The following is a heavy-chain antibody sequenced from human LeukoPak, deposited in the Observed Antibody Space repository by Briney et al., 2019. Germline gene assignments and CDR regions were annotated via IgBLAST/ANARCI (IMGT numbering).Heavy chain of an antibody. D-gene: IGHD3-10*01. J-gene: IGHJ4*02. CDR3: ASRSAGPLWFGEFLNY. CDR2: INPNSGGT. Sequence: ASVKVSCKASGYTFTGYYMHWVRQAPGQGLEWMGWINPNSGGTNYAQKFQGRVTMTRDTSISTAYMELSRLRSDDTAVYYCASRSAGPLWFGEFLNYWGQGTLVTVSS. CDR1: GYTFTGYY. V-gene: IGHV1-2*02.